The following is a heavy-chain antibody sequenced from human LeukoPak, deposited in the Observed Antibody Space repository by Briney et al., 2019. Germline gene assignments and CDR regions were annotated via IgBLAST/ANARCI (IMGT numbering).Heavy chain of an antibody. CDR3: ARQNWDLYNWFDP. D-gene: IGHD7-27*01. J-gene: IGHJ5*02. V-gene: IGHV3-23*01. CDR2: ITGNGGTA. Sequence: GGSLRLSCAASGFTFSSYAMSWVRQAPGKGLEWVSTITGNGGTAFYADSGKGRFTIFSDNHKHTLYLKMNSLRAEDTAVYYCARQNWDLYNWFDPWGQGTLVTVSS. CDR1: GFTFSSYA.